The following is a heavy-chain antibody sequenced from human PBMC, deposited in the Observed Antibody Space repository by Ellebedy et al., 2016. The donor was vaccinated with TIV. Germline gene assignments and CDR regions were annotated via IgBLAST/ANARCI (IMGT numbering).Heavy chain of an antibody. CDR3: AKGSSNLGGYSYGSLAQPFDY. Sequence: GGSLRLXXAASGFTFSSYAMSWVRQAPGKGLEWVSGITGSGAGTYYADSVKGRFTISRDNSKNTLYLQMNSLRAEDTAVYYCAKGSSNLGGYSYGSLAQPFDYWGQGTLVTVSS. CDR1: GFTFSSYA. J-gene: IGHJ4*02. V-gene: IGHV3-23*01. CDR2: ITGSGAGT. D-gene: IGHD5-18*01.